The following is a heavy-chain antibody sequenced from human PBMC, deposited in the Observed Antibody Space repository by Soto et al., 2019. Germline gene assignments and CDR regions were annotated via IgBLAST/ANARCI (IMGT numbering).Heavy chain of an antibody. CDR1: GFSLNSGGAG. CDR2: IYWNDDK. CDR3: AHRGYGDYPRDNWFDP. Sequence: QITLKESGPTLVKPTQTLTLTCTFSGFSLNSGGAGVGWIRQPPGKGLEWLALIYWNDDKRYSPSMRSRLTITKDTSKNQVVLLMTDKDPVDTATYYCAHRGYGDYPRDNWFDPWGQGALVTVSS. J-gene: IGHJ5*02. V-gene: IGHV2-5*01. D-gene: IGHD4-17*01.